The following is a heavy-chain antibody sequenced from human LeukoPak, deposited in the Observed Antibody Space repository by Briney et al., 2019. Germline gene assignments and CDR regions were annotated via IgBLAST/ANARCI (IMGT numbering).Heavy chain of an antibody. J-gene: IGHJ3*02. CDR2: ISGGGDST. D-gene: IGHD2/OR15-2a*01. V-gene: IGHV3-23*01. Sequence: PGGSLRLSCAASGFSFSTYALSWVRQAPGKGLGLVSAISGGGDSTFYADSVKGRFTIYRDNSKNTLYLQMNNLRAEDTAVYYCAKDTTGSHLGAFDIWGEGTMVTVSS. CDR3: AKDTTGSHLGAFDI. CDR1: GFSFSTYA.